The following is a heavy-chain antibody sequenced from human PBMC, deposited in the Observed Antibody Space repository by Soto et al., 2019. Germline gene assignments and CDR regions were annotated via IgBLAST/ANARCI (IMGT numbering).Heavy chain of an antibody. CDR2: IIPIPGTA. CDR3: ARSQGSSTSLEIYYYYYYGMDV. Sequence: QVQLVQSGAEVKKPGSSVKVSCKASGGTFGGYAISWVRQAPGQGLEWRGGIIPIPGTANYAQKFQGRVTIAADESTSTAYMELSSLRSEDTAVYYCARSQGSSTSLEIYYYYYYGMDVWGQGTTVTVSS. D-gene: IGHD2-2*01. V-gene: IGHV1-69*01. CDR1: GGTFGGYA. J-gene: IGHJ6*02.